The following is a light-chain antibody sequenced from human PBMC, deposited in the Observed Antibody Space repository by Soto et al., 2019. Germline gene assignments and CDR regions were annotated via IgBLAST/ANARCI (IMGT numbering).Light chain of an antibody. CDR3: XQYGRSPWT. V-gene: IGKV3-11*01. CDR2: DAS. CDR1: QSVGRN. Sequence: EIVLTQSPAXLSLSPGERATLSCRASQSVGRNLGWYQQKPGQSPRLLIYDASNRATGIPARFSGSGSGTDFTLSISTLEPEDFAXYYXXQYGRSPWTFGQGTKVEVK. J-gene: IGKJ1*01.